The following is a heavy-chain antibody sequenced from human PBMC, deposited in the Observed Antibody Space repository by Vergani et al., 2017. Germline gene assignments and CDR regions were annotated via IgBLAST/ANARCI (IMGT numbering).Heavy chain of an antibody. J-gene: IGHJ4*02. CDR2: IRSKANSYAT. D-gene: IGHD5-18*01. V-gene: IGHV3-73*01. CDR1: GFTFSGSA. CDR3: AKDGEDSYGYDY. Sequence: EVQLVETGGGLIQPGGSLKLSCAASGFTFSGSAMHWVRQASGKGLEWVGRIRSKANSYATAYAASVKGRFTISRDDSKNTAYLQMNSLKTEDTAVYYCAKDGEDSYGYDYWGQGTLVTVSS.